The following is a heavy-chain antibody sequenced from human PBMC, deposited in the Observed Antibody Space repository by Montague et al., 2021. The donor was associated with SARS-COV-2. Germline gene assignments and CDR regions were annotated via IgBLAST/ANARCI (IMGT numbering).Heavy chain of an antibody. V-gene: IGHV3-23*01. CDR3: ARGYDFWSGGYYYYYGMDV. CDR2: SSGSDGGT. D-gene: IGHD3-3*01. Sequence: SLSLSFSASGFPFSNSAMNWVRQAPGKGLEWVSGSSGSDGGTHYADSVKGRFTISRDNAKNSLYLQMNSLRAEDTAVYYCARGYDFWSGGYYYYYGMDVWGQGTTVTVSS. J-gene: IGHJ6*02. CDR1: GFPFSNSA.